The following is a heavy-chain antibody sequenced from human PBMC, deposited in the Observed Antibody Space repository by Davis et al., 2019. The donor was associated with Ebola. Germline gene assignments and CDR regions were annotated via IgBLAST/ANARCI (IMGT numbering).Heavy chain of an antibody. Sequence: SETLSLTCTVSGGSISSYYWSWIRQPPGKGLEWIGYIYYSGSTNYNPSLKSRVTISVDTSKNQFSLKLSSVTAADTAVYYCARVPQTYYYYGMDVWGQGTTVTVSS. CDR3: ARVPQTYYYYGMDV. CDR1: GGSISSYY. J-gene: IGHJ6*02. V-gene: IGHV4-59*01. CDR2: IYYSGST.